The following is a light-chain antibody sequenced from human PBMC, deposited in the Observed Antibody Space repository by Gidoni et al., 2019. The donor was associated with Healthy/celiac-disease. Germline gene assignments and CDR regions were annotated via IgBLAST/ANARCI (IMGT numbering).Light chain of an antibody. CDR1: NLGDKY. CDR2: QDS. V-gene: IGLV3-1*01. CDR3: QAWDRSTSGV. Sequence: SSELPQQPSVSVSPGQTASITCSGDNLGDKYACWSQQKPGQSPVLVIYQDSKRRSGIPERFSGSNSGNTATLTISGTQATDEADYYCQAWDRSTSGVFGTGTKVTVL. J-gene: IGLJ1*01.